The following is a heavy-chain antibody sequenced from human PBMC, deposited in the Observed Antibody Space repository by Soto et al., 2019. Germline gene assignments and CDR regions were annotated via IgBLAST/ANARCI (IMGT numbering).Heavy chain of an antibody. Sequence: QVQLVQSGAEVKKPGSSVKVSCKASGGTFSSYAISWVRQAPGQGLEWMGGIIPIFGTANYAQKFQGRVTITADESTSTAYMERSSMRAEDTAVYYCARALHDYGDYGRFDSYYDYGMDVWGQGTTVTVSS. J-gene: IGHJ6*02. V-gene: IGHV1-69*12. CDR2: IIPIFGTA. D-gene: IGHD4-17*01. CDR3: ARALHDYGDYGRFDSYYDYGMDV. CDR1: GGTFSSYA.